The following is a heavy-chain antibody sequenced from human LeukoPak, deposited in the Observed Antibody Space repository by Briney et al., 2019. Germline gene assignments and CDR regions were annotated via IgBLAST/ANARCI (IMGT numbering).Heavy chain of an antibody. Sequence: GGSLRLSCAASGFTFSHYGMTWVRQAPGKGLEWVSAISGSGGSTYYAGSVKGRFTISRDNAKNSLYLQMKSLRAEDTAVYYCARGKTSQNIVTRKTYNWFDPWGQGTLVTVSS. J-gene: IGHJ5*02. V-gene: IGHV3-21*01. CDR3: ARGKTSQNIVTRKTYNWFDP. D-gene: IGHD2/OR15-2a*01. CDR1: GFTFSHYG. CDR2: ISGSGGST.